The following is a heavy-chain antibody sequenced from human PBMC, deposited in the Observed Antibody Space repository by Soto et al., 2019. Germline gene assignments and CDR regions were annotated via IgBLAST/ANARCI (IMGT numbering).Heavy chain of an antibody. D-gene: IGHD7-27*01. CDR1: GGSISNHY. CDR2: IYYNGNT. Sequence: QVQLQESGPGLVKPSETLSLTCSVSGGSISNHYWSWIRQPPGKGLEWIGYIYYNGNTNYNPSLKSRVTMSVDTSRNQISLKLTTVAAAVTAVYYCTRANWYSEDWGQGPLVTV. CDR3: TRANWYSED. V-gene: IGHV4-59*11. J-gene: IGHJ4*02.